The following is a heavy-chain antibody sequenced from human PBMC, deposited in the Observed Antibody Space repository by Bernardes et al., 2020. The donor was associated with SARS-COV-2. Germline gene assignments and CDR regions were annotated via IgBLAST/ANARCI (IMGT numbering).Heavy chain of an antibody. CDR1: GFTFNNFG. J-gene: IGHJ2*01. D-gene: IGHD3-3*01. CDR2: ISYEGSIQ. CDR3: ARDEWSTRDWYFDL. Sequence: GGSLRLSCEASGFTFNNFGMHWVRQAPGKGLEWVAVISYEGSIQHYADSVKGRFTISRDSSKNTVYLQMNSLRAEDTAVYYCARDEWSTRDWYFDLWGRGTLVTVSS. V-gene: IGHV3-30*03.